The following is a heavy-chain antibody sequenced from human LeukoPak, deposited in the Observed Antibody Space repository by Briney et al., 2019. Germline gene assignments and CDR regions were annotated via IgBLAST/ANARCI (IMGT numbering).Heavy chain of an antibody. Sequence: GGSLRLSCAASGFTFSSYSMNWVRQAPGKGLEWVAVMSYDGSHKYYADSVKGRFTISRDNAKNSLYLQMNSLRAEDTAVYYCARDTWYRAFDIWGQGTMVTVSS. V-gene: IGHV3-30*03. D-gene: IGHD6-13*01. CDR1: GFTFSSYS. J-gene: IGHJ3*02. CDR2: MSYDGSHK. CDR3: ARDTWYRAFDI.